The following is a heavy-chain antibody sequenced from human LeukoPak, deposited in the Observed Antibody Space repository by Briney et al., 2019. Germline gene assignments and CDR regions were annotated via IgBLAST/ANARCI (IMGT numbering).Heavy chain of an antibody. CDR2: ICHSGST. CDR3: ARQDCTHGVCFSYYYFYVDV. CDR1: GYSISSGYY. D-gene: IGHD2-8*01. Sequence: SETLSLTCAVSGYSISSGYYWGWIRQPPGKGLEWIGSICHSGSTYYNPSLKSRVTISVDTSKNQFSLKLSSVTAADTAVYYCARQDCTHGVCFSYYYFYVDVWGKGTTVTVSS. V-gene: IGHV4-38-2*01. J-gene: IGHJ6*03.